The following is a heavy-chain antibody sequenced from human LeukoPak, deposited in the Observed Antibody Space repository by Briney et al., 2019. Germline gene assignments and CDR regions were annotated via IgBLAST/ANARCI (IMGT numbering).Heavy chain of an antibody. J-gene: IGHJ4*02. Sequence: GGSLRLSCAASGFTFSSYAMSWVRQAPGKGLEWVSAISGSGGSTYYADSVKGRFTISRDNAKNSLYLQMNNLRPEDTALYYCAKDDYLDYYGSGSYHIDYWGQGTLVIVSS. CDR2: ISGSGGST. V-gene: IGHV3-23*01. CDR1: GFTFSSYA. CDR3: AKDDYLDYYGSGSYHIDY. D-gene: IGHD3-10*01.